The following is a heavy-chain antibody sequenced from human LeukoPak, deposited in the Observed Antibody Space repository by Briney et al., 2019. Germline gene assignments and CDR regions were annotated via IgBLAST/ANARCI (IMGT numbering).Heavy chain of an antibody. V-gene: IGHV3-74*01. Sequence: GGSLRLSCEASGFTFGHYWMHWVRQAPGKGLVWVSRTNTDGSSTSYMDSAKGRFTISRDNAKNTIYLQMNSLRAEDTAVYYCVPSDSSGLDWGQGTLVTVSS. CDR3: VPSDSSGLD. CDR1: GFTFGHYW. D-gene: IGHD3-22*01. CDR2: TNTDGSST. J-gene: IGHJ4*02.